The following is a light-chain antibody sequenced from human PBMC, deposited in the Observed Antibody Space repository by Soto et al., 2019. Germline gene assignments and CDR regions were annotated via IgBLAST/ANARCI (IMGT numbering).Light chain of an antibody. V-gene: IGKV4-1*01. Sequence: DIVMTQSPDSLAMSLGETATINCKSSQSILYSSDNRNYLTWYQQKPGQPPKLLIYWASTRESGVPDRFSGSGSGTDFTLTISSLQAEDVAVYYCQQYYSFPPTFGGGTKVEIK. J-gene: IGKJ4*01. CDR3: QQYYSFPPT. CDR2: WAS. CDR1: QSILYSSDNRNY.